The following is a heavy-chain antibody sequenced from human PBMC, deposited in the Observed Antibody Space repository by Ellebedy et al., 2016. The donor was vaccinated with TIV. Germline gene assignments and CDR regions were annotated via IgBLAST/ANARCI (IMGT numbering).Heavy chain of an antibody. J-gene: IGHJ5*02. CDR2: ISSSSSYI. CDR1: GFTFSSYS. D-gene: IGHD3-22*01. Sequence: GESLKISCAASGFTFSSYSMNWVRQAPGKGLEWVSSISSSSSYIYYADSVKGRFTISRDNAKNSLYLQMNSMRAEDTAVYYCARDRGIVVVNWFDPWGQGTLVTVSS. V-gene: IGHV3-21*01. CDR3: ARDRGIVVVNWFDP.